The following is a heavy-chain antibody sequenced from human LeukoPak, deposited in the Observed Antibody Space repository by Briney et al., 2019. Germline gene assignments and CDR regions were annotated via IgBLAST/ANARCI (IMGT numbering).Heavy chain of an antibody. CDR1: GFTFRNYA. CDR3: AKDHYWSIDY. D-gene: IGHD3-3*01. V-gene: IGHV3-30-3*01. J-gene: IGHJ4*02. CDR2: ISSDGTNK. Sequence: GRSLRLSCAASGFTFRNYAIHWVRQAPGKGLEWVAVISSDGTNKNYADSVKGRFTISRDKAKNTVYLQVNSLRAEDTGVYYCAKDHYWSIDYWGRGTLVTVSS.